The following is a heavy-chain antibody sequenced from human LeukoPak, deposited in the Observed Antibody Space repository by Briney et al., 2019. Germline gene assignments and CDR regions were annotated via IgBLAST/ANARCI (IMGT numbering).Heavy chain of an antibody. J-gene: IGHJ3*02. V-gene: IGHV3-23*01. Sequence: GGSLRLSCAASGFTFTNYAINWVRQAPGKGLEWVSAISGRGANTYYADSVKGQFTISRDNSKNTLYLQMSTLRAEDTAVYYCAKATAPHLGYAFDIWGQGTMVIVFS. D-gene: IGHD7-27*01. CDR3: AKATAPHLGYAFDI. CDR1: GFTFTNYA. CDR2: ISGRGANT.